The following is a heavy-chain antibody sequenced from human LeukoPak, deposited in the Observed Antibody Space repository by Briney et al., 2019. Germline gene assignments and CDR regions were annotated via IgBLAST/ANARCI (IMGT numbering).Heavy chain of an antibody. J-gene: IGHJ5*02. Sequence: SETLSLTCTVSGGSISPYFWSWIRQPPGKGLEWIGYISYTGHTNYNPSLKSRVTISIDTSKDHFSLQLTSVTAADTAVYFCARDDYRGVTNFDPWGQGTLVTVSS. CDR2: ISYTGHT. CDR1: GGSISPYF. CDR3: ARDDYRGVTNFDP. V-gene: IGHV4-59*01. D-gene: IGHD3-10*01.